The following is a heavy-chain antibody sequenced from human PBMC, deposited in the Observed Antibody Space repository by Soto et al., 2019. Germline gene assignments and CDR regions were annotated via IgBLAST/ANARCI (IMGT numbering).Heavy chain of an antibody. D-gene: IGHD2-8*02. CDR1: GGSFSGYY. J-gene: IGHJ4*02. CDR2: INHSGST. CDR3: ARDKITGLSDY. V-gene: IGHV4-34*01. Sequence: SETLSLTCAFYGGSFSGYYWTWIRQPPGTGLEWIGEINHSGSTNYNPSLKSRVTISVDTSKNQFSLKLTSVTAADTAVYYCARDKITGLSDYWGQGTLVTVSS.